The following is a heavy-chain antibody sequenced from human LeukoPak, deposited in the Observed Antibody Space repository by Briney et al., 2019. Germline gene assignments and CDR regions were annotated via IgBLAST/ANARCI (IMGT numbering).Heavy chain of an antibody. V-gene: IGHV1-46*01. CDR2: INPSGGST. CDR3: AREEQPIVVVPAAQYNWFDP. J-gene: IGHJ5*02. CDR1: GYTFTIYY. D-gene: IGHD2-2*01. Sequence: GASVKVSCKASGYTFTIYYMHWVRQAPGQGLEWMGIINPSGGSTSYAQKFQGRVTMTRDMSTSTVYMELSSLRSEDTAVYSCAREEQPIVVVPAAQYNWFDPWGQGTLVTVSS.